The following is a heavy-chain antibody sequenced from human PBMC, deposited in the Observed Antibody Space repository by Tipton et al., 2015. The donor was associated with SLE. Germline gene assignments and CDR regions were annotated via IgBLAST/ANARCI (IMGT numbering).Heavy chain of an antibody. CDR2: LDYTGNT. Sequence: TLSLTCTVSGGSISRHSWNWIRQPPGKGLQWIGYLDYTGNTNYSPSLKRRVTMSIDTSKNQFSLRLTSVTAADTAMYYCARDSAVNFWYFDLWGRGTLVTVSS. CDR1: GGSISRHS. J-gene: IGHJ2*01. CDR3: ARDSAVNFWYFDL. V-gene: IGHV4-59*11.